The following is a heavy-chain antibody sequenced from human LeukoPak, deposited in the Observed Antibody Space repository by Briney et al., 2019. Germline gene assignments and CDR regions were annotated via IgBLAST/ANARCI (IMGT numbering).Heavy chain of an antibody. D-gene: IGHD6-13*01. Sequence: GASVKVSCKASGGTFSSYAISWVRQAPGQGLEWMGGIIPIFGTANYAQKFQGRVTITADKSTSTAYMELRSLRSEDTAVYYCARSAAAAGFSAEGYWGQGTLVTVSS. CDR1: GGTFSSYA. V-gene: IGHV1-69*06. CDR3: ARSAAAAGFSAEGY. J-gene: IGHJ4*02. CDR2: IIPIFGTA.